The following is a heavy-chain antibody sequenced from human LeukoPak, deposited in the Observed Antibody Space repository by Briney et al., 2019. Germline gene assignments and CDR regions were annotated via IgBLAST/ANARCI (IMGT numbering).Heavy chain of an antibody. Sequence: SGTLSLTCTVSGGSISTGSYHWSWIRQPAGKGLEWIGRIYTSGSTNYSPSLKSRVTISVDTSKNQFSLKLSSVTAADTAVYYCARDLGGYSYGTFDYWGQGTLVTVSS. CDR2: IYTSGST. V-gene: IGHV4-61*02. J-gene: IGHJ4*02. CDR3: ARDLGGYSYGTFDY. D-gene: IGHD5-18*01. CDR1: GGSISTGSYH.